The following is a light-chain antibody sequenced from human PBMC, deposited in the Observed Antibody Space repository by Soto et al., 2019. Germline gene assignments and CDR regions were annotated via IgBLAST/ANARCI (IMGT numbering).Light chain of an antibody. Sequence: QAVVTQPPSVSGAPGQRVTISCTGSSSNIGAGYNVHWYQQLPGTAPKLLMYAINNRPSGVPDRFSGSKSGTSASLAITGLQAEDEADYYCQSFDSSLSVVFGGGTKLTVL. V-gene: IGLV1-40*01. J-gene: IGLJ2*01. CDR2: AIN. CDR1: SSNIGAGYN. CDR3: QSFDSSLSVV.